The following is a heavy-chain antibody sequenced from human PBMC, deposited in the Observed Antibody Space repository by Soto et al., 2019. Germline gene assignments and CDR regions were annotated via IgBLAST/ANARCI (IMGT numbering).Heavy chain of an antibody. CDR2: IIPILGIA. CDR1: GGTFSSYT. V-gene: IGHV1-69*08. D-gene: IGHD2-21*02. CDR3: AREDTYCGGDCYFDY. J-gene: IGHJ4*02. Sequence: QVQLVQSGAEVKKPGSSVKVSCKASGGTFSSYTISWVRQAPGQGLEWMGRIIPILGIANYAQKFQGRVTIPEDLSTXTAYMELSSLRSEDTAVYYCAREDTYCGGDCYFDYWGQGTLVTVSS.